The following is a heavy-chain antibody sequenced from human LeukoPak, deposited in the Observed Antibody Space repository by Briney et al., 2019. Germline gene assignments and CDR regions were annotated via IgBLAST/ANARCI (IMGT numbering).Heavy chain of an antibody. CDR3: ARGWNDY. CDR2: ISAYNGYT. J-gene: IGHJ4*02. V-gene: IGHV1-18*01. D-gene: IGHD1-1*01. CDR1: GYTFTNYG. Sequence: ASVKVSCKASGYTFTNYGINWVRQAPGQGLEWMGWISAYNGYTKYAQKLQGRVTMTTDTYTGTAYMELRSLRSDDTAVYYCARGWNDYWGQGTLVTVSP.